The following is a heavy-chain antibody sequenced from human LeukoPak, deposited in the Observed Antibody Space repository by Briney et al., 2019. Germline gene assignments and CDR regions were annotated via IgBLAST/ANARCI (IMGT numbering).Heavy chain of an antibody. J-gene: IGHJ4*02. D-gene: IGHD1-26*01. CDR1: GFTFSSYS. V-gene: IGHV3-21*06. CDR2: ISSSSSYI. Sequence: PGGSLRLSCAASGFTFSSYSMNWVRQAPGKGLEWVSSISSSSSYIYYADSVKGRFTISRDNSKNTLYLQMNSLRPEDTAVYYCAKDYRVEYSGSFDYWGQGILVTVSS. CDR3: AKDYRVEYSGSFDY.